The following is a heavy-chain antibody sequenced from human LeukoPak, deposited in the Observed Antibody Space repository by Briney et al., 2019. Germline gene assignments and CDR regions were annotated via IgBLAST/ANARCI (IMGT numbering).Heavy chain of an antibody. CDR2: LKQDGSEK. D-gene: IGHD3-22*01. CDR1: RFTFSDYW. V-gene: IGHV3-7*01. J-gene: IGHJ4*02. Sequence: PGGSLRLSCAASRFTFSDYWMTWVRQAPGKGLEWVATLKQDGSEKYYVDSVKGRFTISRDNAKNLLYLQMNSLRVEDTAVYYCARPPRFYYDGSGYYYLDYWGQGTLVTVSS. CDR3: ARPPRFYYDGSGYYYLDY.